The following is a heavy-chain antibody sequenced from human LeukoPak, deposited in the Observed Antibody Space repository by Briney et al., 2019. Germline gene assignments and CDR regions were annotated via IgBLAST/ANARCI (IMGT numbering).Heavy chain of an antibody. J-gene: IGHJ6*03. V-gene: IGHV1-2*02. CDR1: GYTFTDYS. CDR2: TNPKSSGT. CDR3: ARVFDTYYMDV. Sequence: AASVKVSCKASGYTFTDYSLHWVRQAPGQGLEWMGWTNPKSSGTNYAQKFQDRVTMTSDTSISTAYMELMRLRSDDTAVYYCARVFDTYYMDVWGKGTTVTVSS.